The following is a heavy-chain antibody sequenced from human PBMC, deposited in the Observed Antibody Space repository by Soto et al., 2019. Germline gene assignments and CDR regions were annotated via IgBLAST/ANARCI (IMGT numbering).Heavy chain of an antibody. V-gene: IGHV3-23*01. CDR1: GFTFSSYA. CDR3: AKDLGNPPPHTFDF. D-gene: IGHD1-1*01. CDR2: IIGSGGST. Sequence: PGGSLRLSCAASGFTFSSYAMSWVRQAPGKGLEWVSAIIGSGGSTYYADSVKGRFTISRDNSKNTLYLQMSSLRAEDTAVYYCAKDLGNPPPHTFDFWGQGTMVTVSS. J-gene: IGHJ3*01.